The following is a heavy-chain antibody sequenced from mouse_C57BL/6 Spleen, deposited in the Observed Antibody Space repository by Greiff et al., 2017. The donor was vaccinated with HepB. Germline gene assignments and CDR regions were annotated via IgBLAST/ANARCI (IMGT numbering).Heavy chain of an antibody. V-gene: IGHV1-55*01. Sequence: VQLQQSGAELVKPGASVKMSCKASGYTFTSYWITWVKQRPGQGLEWIGDIYPGSGSTNYNEKFKSKATLTVDTSSSTAYMQLSSLTSEDSAVYYCARSSRKFPLDAMDYWGQGTSVTVSS. CDR1: GYTFTSYW. D-gene: IGHD6-1*01. CDR2: IYPGSGST. J-gene: IGHJ4*01. CDR3: ARSSRKFPLDAMDY.